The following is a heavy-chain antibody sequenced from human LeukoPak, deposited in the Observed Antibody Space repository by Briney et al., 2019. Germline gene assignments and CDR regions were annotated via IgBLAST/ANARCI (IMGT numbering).Heavy chain of an antibody. CDR2: IIPIFGTA. CDR1: GGTFSSYA. J-gene: IGHJ4*02. Sequence: ASVTVSCKASGGTFSSYAISWVRQAPGQGLEWMGGIIPIFGTANYAQKFQGRVTITADESTSTAYMELSSLRSEDTAVYYCARATSIESPVYFDYWGQGTLVTVSS. CDR3: ARATSIESPVYFDY. D-gene: IGHD2-2*01. V-gene: IGHV1-69*13.